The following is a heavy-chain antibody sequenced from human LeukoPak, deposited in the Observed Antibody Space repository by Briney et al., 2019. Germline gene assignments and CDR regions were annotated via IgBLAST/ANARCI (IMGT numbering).Heavy chain of an antibody. CDR1: GFPFRNAL. V-gene: IGHV3-15*01. Sequence: GGSLRHSCAASGFPFRNALMSWGRQAPGEGAEWVCRIISKSDGGSADYPQHGKGRFTISRHDSKDTLYLQMKSRKTEDIAVYYWTTELRVSPLYFDFGARETRDPV. J-gene: IGHJ4*02. D-gene: IGHD2-8*01. CDR2: IISKSDGGSA. CDR3: TTELRVSPLYFDF.